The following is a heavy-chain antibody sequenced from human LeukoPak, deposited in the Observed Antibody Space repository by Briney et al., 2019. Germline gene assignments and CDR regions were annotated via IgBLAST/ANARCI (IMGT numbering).Heavy chain of an antibody. J-gene: IGHJ4*02. Sequence: GGSLRLSCAASGFTFSSYAMSWVRQAPGKGLEWVSAISGSGGSTYYADSVKGRFTISRDNSKNTLYLQMNNLRAEDTAVYYCAKLMVYAINYFDYWGQGTLVTVSS. V-gene: IGHV3-23*01. D-gene: IGHD2-8*01. CDR2: ISGSGGST. CDR3: AKLMVYAINYFDY. CDR1: GFTFSSYA.